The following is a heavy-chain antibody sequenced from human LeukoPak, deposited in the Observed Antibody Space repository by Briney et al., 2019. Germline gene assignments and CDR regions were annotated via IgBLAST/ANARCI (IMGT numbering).Heavy chain of an antibody. Sequence: PGGSLRLSCAASGFTFDDYAMRWVRQAPGKGLEWVSGISWNSGSIGYAVSVKGRFTISRDNAKNSLYLQMNSLRAEDTALYYCALLQGGVTRGVDYWGQGTMVTVSS. CDR3: ALLQGGVTRGVDY. CDR1: GFTFDDYA. V-gene: IGHV3-9*01. D-gene: IGHD4-23*01. J-gene: IGHJ4*02. CDR2: ISWNSGSI.